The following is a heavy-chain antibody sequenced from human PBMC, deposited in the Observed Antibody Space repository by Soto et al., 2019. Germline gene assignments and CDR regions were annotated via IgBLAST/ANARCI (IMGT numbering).Heavy chain of an antibody. CDR1: GGSIGSYY. CDR2: IYYSGST. V-gene: IGHV4-59*01. CDR3: ARDGGFYYGMDV. Sequence: QVQLQESGPGLVKPSETLSLTCTVSGGSIGSYYWNWIRQPPGKGLEWIGYIYYSGSTNNNPSLKSRVTISGDTSKNQFSLKLSSVTAADTAVYYCARDGGFYYGMDVWGQGTTVTVSS. D-gene: IGHD3-3*01. J-gene: IGHJ6*02.